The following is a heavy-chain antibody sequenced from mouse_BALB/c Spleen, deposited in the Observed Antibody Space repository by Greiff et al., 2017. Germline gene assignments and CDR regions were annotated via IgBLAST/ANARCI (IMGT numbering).Heavy chain of an antibody. CDR3: ARGRYGNYVRTLDY. CDR2: INPYNDYT. Sequence: VHVKQSGAELVRPGASVKISCKAFGYTFTNHHINWVKQRPGQGLDWIGYINPYNDYTSYNQKFKGKATLTVDKSSSTAYMELSSLTSEDSAVYYCARGRYGNYVRTLDYWGQGTTLTVSS. CDR1: GYTFTNHH. J-gene: IGHJ2*01. D-gene: IGHD2-10*02. V-gene: IGHV1S45*01.